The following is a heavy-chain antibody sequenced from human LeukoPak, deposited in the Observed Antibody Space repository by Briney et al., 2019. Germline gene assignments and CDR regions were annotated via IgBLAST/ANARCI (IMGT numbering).Heavy chain of an antibody. V-gene: IGHV4-34*01. J-gene: IGHJ5*02. CDR3: ARHVVRGRDWFCTSTNCHQRWIDT. CDR2: INHSGST. CDR1: GGSFSIYY. D-gene: IGHD2-2*01. Sequence: SETLSLTCAVYGGSFSIYYWTWIRQPPGKGLEWIGDINHSGSTNYNPSLKSRLTISVDTSKSQFSLRLSSVTAADTAIYYCARHVVRGRDWFCTSTNCHQRWIDTWGQGTLVRVSS.